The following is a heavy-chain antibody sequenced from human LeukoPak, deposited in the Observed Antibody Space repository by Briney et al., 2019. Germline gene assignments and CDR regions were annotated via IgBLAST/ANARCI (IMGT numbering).Heavy chain of an antibody. CDR2: IKQDGSAG. Sequence: GGSLRLSCPASGFTFSDYWMTWVRQAPGKGLEWVANIKQDGSAGYYVDSVKGRFTVSRDNAKSSLYLQLNSLRAEDTAVYYCATRSCSISACRASSYHCMDFWGKGTTVAVSS. CDR1: GFTFSDYW. J-gene: IGHJ6*03. D-gene: IGHD2-2*01. CDR3: ATRSCSISACRASSYHCMDF. V-gene: IGHV3-7*01.